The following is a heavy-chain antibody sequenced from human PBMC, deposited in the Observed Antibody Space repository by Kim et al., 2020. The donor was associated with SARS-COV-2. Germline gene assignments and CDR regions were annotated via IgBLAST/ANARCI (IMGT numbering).Heavy chain of an antibody. V-gene: IGHV4-59*13. J-gene: IGHJ4*02. D-gene: IGHD1-26*01. Sequence: SETLSLTCTVSGGSISSYYWSWIWQPPGKGLEWIGDIYYSGSTNYNPSLKSRVTISVETSKYQFSLNLNSVTAADTAVYYCARVSKAKGGSYYFDYWGQGTLVTVSS. CDR1: GGSISSYY. CDR3: ARVSKAKGGSYYFDY. CDR2: IYYSGST.